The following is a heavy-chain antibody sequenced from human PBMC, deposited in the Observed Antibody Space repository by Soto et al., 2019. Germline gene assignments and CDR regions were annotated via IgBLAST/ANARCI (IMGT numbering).Heavy chain of an antibody. CDR2: MNPNSGNT. V-gene: IGHV1-8*01. Sequence: ASVKVSCKASGYTFTSYVINWVRQATGQGLEWMGWMNPNSGNTGYAQKFQGRVTMTRNTSISTAYMELSSLRSEDTAVYYCAIVAVSGLFAFDILGQGTIVTVS. CDR3: AIVAVSGLFAFDI. CDR1: GYTFTSYV. J-gene: IGHJ3*02. D-gene: IGHD6-19*01.